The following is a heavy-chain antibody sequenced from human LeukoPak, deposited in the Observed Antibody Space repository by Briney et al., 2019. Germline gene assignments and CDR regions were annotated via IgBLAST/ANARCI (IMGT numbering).Heavy chain of an antibody. V-gene: IGHV3-30*18. J-gene: IGHJ3*02. D-gene: IGHD3-3*01. Sequence: PGGSLRLSCAASGFTFSSYGMHWVRQAPGKGLEWVAIISYDGSNKYYAGSVKGRFTISRDNSKNTLYLQTNSLRAEDTAVYYCAKAISPTGYYDFWSGYYGGAFDIWGQGTMVTVSS. CDR3: AKAISPTGYYDFWSGYYGGAFDI. CDR1: GFTFSSYG. CDR2: ISYDGSNK.